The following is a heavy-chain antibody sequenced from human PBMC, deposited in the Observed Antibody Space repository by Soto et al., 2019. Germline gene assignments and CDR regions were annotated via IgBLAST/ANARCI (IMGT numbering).Heavy chain of an antibody. V-gene: IGHV4-59*01. CDR1: GGSISSYY. Sequence: SETLSLTCTVSGGSISSYYWSWIRQPPGKGLEWIGYIYYSGSTNYNPSLKSRVTISVDTSKNQFSLKLSSVTAADTAVYYCARERGIAAAGTEYYYYMDVWGKGTTVTVSS. CDR2: IYYSGST. J-gene: IGHJ6*03. D-gene: IGHD6-13*01. CDR3: ARERGIAAAGTEYYYYMDV.